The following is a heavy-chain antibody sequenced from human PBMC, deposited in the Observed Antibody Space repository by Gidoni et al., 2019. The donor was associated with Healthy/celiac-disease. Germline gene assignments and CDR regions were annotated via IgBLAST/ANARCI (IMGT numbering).Heavy chain of an antibody. CDR1: GGSSSSGGYY. D-gene: IGHD2-21*02. CDR3: ARVWTATRGWFDP. Sequence: QGQLQESGPGLVKPSQTLSLTSTVAGGSSSSGGYYWSWIRQHPGKGLEWIGYIYYSGSTYYNPSLKSRVTISVDTSKNQFSLKLSSVTAADTAVYYCARVWTATRGWFDPWGQGTLVTVSS. J-gene: IGHJ5*02. CDR2: IYYSGST. V-gene: IGHV4-31*03.